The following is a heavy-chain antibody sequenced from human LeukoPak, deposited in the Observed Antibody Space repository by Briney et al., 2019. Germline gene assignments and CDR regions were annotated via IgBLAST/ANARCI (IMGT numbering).Heavy chain of an antibody. Sequence: GGSLRLSCTASGFAFSRYTMNWVRQAPGKGLEWVPSISSTSIYVYYADSVRGRFTVSRDNTKNSLFVQMDSLRDEDTAVYYCATETIGRHYDYWGQGTLLTVSS. D-gene: IGHD1-14*01. CDR3: ATETIGRHYDY. CDR1: GFAFSRYT. CDR2: ISSTSIYV. J-gene: IGHJ4*02. V-gene: IGHV3-21*01.